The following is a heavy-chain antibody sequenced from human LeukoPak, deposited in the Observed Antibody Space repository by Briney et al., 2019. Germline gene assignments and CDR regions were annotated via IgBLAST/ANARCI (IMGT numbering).Heavy chain of an antibody. CDR2: ISGSGGST. Sequence: GGSLRLSCAASGFTFSSYAMSWVRQAPGKGLEGVSAISGSGGSTYYADSVKGRFTISRDNSKNTLYLQMNSLRAEDTAVYYCAKSFFGELWLTQGYYFDYWGQGTLVTVSS. CDR3: AKSFFGELWLTQGYYFDY. V-gene: IGHV3-23*01. J-gene: IGHJ4*02. CDR1: GFTFSSYA. D-gene: IGHD3-10*01.